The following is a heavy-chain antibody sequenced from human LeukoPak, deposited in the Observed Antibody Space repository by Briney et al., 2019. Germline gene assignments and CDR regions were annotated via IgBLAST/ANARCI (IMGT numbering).Heavy chain of an antibody. V-gene: IGHV1-2*02. J-gene: IGHJ5*02. CDR3: AREDIVVVVAATRGWFDP. D-gene: IGHD2-15*01. Sequence: ASVKVSCKASGYTFTGYYMHWVRQAPGQGLEWMGWINPNSGGTYYAQKFQGRVTMTRDTSISTAYMELSRLRSDDTAVYYCAREDIVVVVAATRGWFDPWGQGTLVTVSS. CDR1: GYTFTGYY. CDR2: INPNSGGT.